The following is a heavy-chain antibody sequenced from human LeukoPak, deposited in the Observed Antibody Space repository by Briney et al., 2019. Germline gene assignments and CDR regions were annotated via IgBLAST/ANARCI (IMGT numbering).Heavy chain of an antibody. D-gene: IGHD3-10*01. V-gene: IGHV4-38-2*02. CDR2: IYHTGSA. J-gene: IGHJ4*02. CDR1: GYSFTSGHY. CDR3: ARGPHSEDSGGYYNVREFDY. Sequence: SETLSLTCSVSGYSFTSGHYWGWIRQPPGEGLEWIANIYHTGSAHYNPVLKSRVIISLDTSKNQFSLKLNSVTAADTAVYYCARGPHSEDSGGYYNVREFDYWAREPWSPSPQ.